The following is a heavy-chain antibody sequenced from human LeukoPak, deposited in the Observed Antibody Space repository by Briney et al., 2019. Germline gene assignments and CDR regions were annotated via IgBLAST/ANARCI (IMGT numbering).Heavy chain of an antibody. J-gene: IGHJ4*02. CDR2: ISCYNGDT. Sequence: AASVNVSCKASGYTFTHHGISWVRQAPGQGLEWMGWISCYNGDTMYAQNVQGRVTMTTETSTRTAYIELRSLRSDDTAMYYCARDPSNSSGYHAHFDSWGQGTLVTVSS. V-gene: IGHV1-18*01. CDR3: ARDPSNSSGYHAHFDS. D-gene: IGHD3-22*01. CDR1: GYTFTHHG.